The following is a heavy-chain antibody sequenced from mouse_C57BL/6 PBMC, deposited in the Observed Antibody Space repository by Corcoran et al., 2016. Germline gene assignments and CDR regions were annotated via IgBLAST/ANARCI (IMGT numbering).Heavy chain of an antibody. Sequence: EVQLQQSGPELVKPGASVKISSKASGYTFTDYYMNWVKQSHGKSLEWIGDINPNNGGTSYNQKFKGKATLTVDKSSSTAYMELRSLTSEDSAVYYCARHSNFDYWGQGTTLTVSS. J-gene: IGHJ2*01. CDR2: INPNNGGT. CDR1: GYTFTDYY. CDR3: ARHSNFDY. V-gene: IGHV1-26*01.